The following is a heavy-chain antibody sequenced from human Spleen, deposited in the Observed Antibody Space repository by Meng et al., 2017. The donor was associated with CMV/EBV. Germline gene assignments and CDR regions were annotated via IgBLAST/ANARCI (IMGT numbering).Heavy chain of an antibody. CDR1: GFTFSNFG. V-gene: IGHV3-23*01. CDR3: AKVKGDLIAAAGTPDY. Sequence: GESLKISCAASGFTFSNFGMHWVRQAPGKGLEWVSAISGSGGSTYYADSVKGRFTISRDNSKNTLYLQMNSLRVEDTAVYYCAKVKGDLIAAAGTPDYWGQGTLVTVSS. CDR2: ISGSGGST. J-gene: IGHJ4*02. D-gene: IGHD6-13*01.